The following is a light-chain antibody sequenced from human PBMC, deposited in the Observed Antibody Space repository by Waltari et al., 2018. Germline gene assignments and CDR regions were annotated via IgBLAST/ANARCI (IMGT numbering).Light chain of an antibody. Sequence: DIQMTQSPSSLSASVGDRVTITCRASQSISSYLNWYQQKPGKAPKLLIYAASRLQNGVTSRFSGSGAGTDFTLTISRLQPEDFATYYCQQSYSTLLTVGQGTKVEIK. J-gene: IGKJ1*01. CDR2: AAS. CDR3: QQSYSTLLT. V-gene: IGKV1-39*01. CDR1: QSISSY.